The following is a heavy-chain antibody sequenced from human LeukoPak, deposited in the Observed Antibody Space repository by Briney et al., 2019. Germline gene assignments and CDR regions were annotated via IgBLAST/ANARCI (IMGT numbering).Heavy chain of an antibody. CDR1: GFIFSSYA. Sequence: GGSLRLSCAASGFIFSSYAMSWVRQAPGRGLEWVSSLSGSGSTTYYADSVKGRFTISRDSSKNALYLQMNSLRAEDTAVYYCAKDTRYYDSSGYYRLDYWGQGTLVTVSS. V-gene: IGHV3-23*01. CDR2: LSGSGSTT. CDR3: AKDTRYYDSSGYYRLDY. D-gene: IGHD3-22*01. J-gene: IGHJ4*02.